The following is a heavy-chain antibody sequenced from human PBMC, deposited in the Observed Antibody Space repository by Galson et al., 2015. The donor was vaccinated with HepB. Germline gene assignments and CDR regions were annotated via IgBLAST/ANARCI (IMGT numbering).Heavy chain of an antibody. J-gene: IGHJ5*02. Sequence: SLRLSCAASGFTFDDYAMHWVRQAPGKGLEWVSGISWNSGSIGYADSVKGRFTISRDNAKNSLYLQMNSLRAEDTALYYCAKDRGSSWSNNWFDPWGQGTLVTVSS. CDR3: AKDRGSSWSNNWFDP. D-gene: IGHD6-13*01. CDR2: ISWNSGSI. V-gene: IGHV3-9*01. CDR1: GFTFDDYA.